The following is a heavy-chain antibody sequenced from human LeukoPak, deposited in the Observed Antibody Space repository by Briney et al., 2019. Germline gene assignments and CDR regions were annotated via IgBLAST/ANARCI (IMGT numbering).Heavy chain of an antibody. Sequence: ASVKVSCKASGYTFISYAMNWVRQAPGQGLEWMGWINTNTGNPTYAQGFAGRFVFSLDTSVSTAYLQIISLKAEDTAVYYCVDCSGGSCGYWGQGTLVTVSS. V-gene: IGHV7-4-1*02. J-gene: IGHJ4*02. CDR3: VDCSGGSCGY. CDR2: INTNTGNP. D-gene: IGHD2-15*01. CDR1: GYTFISYA.